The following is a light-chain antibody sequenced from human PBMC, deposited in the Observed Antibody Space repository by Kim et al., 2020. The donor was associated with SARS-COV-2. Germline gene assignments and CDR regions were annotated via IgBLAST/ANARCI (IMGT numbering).Light chain of an antibody. CDR1: QSVLHSASNKDY. J-gene: IGKJ2*01. V-gene: IGKV4-1*01. CDR3: QQYYSTPRT. Sequence: TATINCKSSQSVLHSASNKDYLAWHQQKPGQPPKLLIYSASTRESGVPDRFSGSGSGTDFTLTISSLQAEDVAVYYCQQYYSTPRTFGQGTKLEI. CDR2: SAS.